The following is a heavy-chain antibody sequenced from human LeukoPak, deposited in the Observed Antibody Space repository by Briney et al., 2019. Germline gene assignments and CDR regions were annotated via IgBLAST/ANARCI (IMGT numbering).Heavy chain of an antibody. V-gene: IGHV1-69*06. Sequence: ASVKVSCKASGGTFSSYAISWVRQAPGQGLEWMGGIVPIFGTANYAQKFQGRVTITADKSTSTAYMELSSLRSEDTAVYYCAGSNYYDSSQGFDPSGQGTLVTVSS. D-gene: IGHD3-22*01. CDR2: IVPIFGTA. CDR3: AGSNYYDSSQGFDP. CDR1: GGTFSSYA. J-gene: IGHJ5*02.